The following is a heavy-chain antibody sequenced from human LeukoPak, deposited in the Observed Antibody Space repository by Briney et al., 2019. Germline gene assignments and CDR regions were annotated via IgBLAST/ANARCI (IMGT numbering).Heavy chain of an antibody. V-gene: IGHV4-4*07. J-gene: IGHJ4*02. D-gene: IGHD6-6*01. CDR3: AREGHRIAARAYFDY. Sequence: SETLSLTCTVSGGSVSSSYWSWIRQPAGKGLEWIGRIYTSGSTNYNPSLKSRVTMSVDTSKNQFSLKLSSVTAADTAVYYCAREGHRIAARAYFDYWGQGTLVTVSS. CDR2: IYTSGST. CDR1: GGSVSSSY.